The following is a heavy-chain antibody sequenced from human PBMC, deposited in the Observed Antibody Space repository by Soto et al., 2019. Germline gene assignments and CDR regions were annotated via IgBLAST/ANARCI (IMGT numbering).Heavy chain of an antibody. J-gene: IGHJ3*02. Sequence: GGSLRLSCAASGFVFSTYSMNWVRQAPGKGLEWVSTISSSSSYIYYADPAKGRFTISRDNAKNSLYLQMNSLRAEDTAVYYCARAKVPESARAFDIWGQGTMVTVSS. CDR3: ARAKVPESARAFDI. CDR1: GFVFSTYS. V-gene: IGHV3-21*01. CDR2: ISSSSSYI.